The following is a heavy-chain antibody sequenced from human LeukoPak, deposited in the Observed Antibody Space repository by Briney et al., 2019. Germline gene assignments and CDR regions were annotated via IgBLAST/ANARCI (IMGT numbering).Heavy chain of an antibody. V-gene: IGHV3-48*04. CDR1: GFTFSSYS. D-gene: IGHD3-3*01. CDR2: ISSSSSTI. J-gene: IGHJ4*02. Sequence: SGGSLRLSCAASGFTFSSYSMNWVRQAPGKGLEWVSYISSSSSTIYYADSVKGRFTISRDNAKNSLYLQMNSLRAEDTAMYYCGRTYYDFWSSYYPVDDWGQGTLVAVSS. CDR3: GRTYYDFWSSYYPVDD.